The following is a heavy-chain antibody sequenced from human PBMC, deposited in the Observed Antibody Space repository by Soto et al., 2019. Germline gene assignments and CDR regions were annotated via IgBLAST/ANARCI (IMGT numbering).Heavy chain of an antibody. CDR1: GYRVAGYW. J-gene: IGHJ3*01. V-gene: IGHV5-10-1*01. D-gene: IGHD2-8*01. CDR3: ARPVSDGVVECCRHAFDS. Sequence: GDSQKGNCKQSGYRVAGYWITWVRQKPGIGHEWMGRIDPSDSQTYYSPSFRGHVTISVTKSITTVFLQWSSLRASDNAMYYCARPVSDGVVECCRHAFDSWGQETM. CDR2: IDPSDSQT.